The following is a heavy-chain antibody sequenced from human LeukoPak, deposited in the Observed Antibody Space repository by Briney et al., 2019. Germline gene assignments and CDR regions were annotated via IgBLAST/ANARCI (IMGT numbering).Heavy chain of an antibody. CDR1: GGSISSSGYY. CDR3: ARRSYHGSGYYYVDY. CDR2: ISSGGST. D-gene: IGHD3-22*01. Sequence: SETLSLTCTVSGGSISSSGYYWGWIRQPPGKGLEWIGSISSGGSTHYIPSLKSRVTISLDTSKNQFSLKLSSVTAADTAVYYCARRSYHGSGYYYVDYWGQGTLVTVSS. J-gene: IGHJ4*02. V-gene: IGHV4-39*01.